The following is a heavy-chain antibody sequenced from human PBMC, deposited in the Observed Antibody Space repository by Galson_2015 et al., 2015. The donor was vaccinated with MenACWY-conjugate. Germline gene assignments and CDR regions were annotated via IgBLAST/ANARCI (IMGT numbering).Heavy chain of an antibody. Sequence: SGAEVKKPGESLKISCTGSGYSFPSYWIGWVRQMPGKGLEWVGIIYPGDSDTRYSPSFQGQVTISADKSISTAYLQWSSLKASDTAMYYCATKVEMATIIPYYFDYWGQGTLVTVSS. CDR2: IYPGDSDT. CDR1: GYSFPSYW. V-gene: IGHV5-51*01. J-gene: IGHJ4*02. CDR3: ATKVEMATIIPYYFDY. D-gene: IGHD5-24*01.